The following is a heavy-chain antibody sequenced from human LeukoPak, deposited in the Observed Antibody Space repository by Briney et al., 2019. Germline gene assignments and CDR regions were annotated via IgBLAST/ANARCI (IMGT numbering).Heavy chain of an antibody. J-gene: IGHJ4*02. CDR2: IIPIFGTA. D-gene: IGHD6-13*01. Sequence: GASVKVSCKASGGTFSSHAISWVRQAPGQGLEWMGGIIPIFGTANYAQKFQGRVTITADKSTSTAYMELSSLRSEDTAVYYCARGNIAAAGLDYWGQGTLVTVSS. CDR1: GGTFSSHA. CDR3: ARGNIAAAGLDY. V-gene: IGHV1-69*06.